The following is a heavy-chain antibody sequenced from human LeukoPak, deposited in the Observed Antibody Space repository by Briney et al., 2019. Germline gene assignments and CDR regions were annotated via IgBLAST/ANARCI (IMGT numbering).Heavy chain of an antibody. V-gene: IGHV1-46*01. D-gene: IGHD6-19*01. CDR3: ASYLSGWPMKY. J-gene: IGHJ4*02. CDR2: INPSGGST. Sequence: ASVKVSCKASGYAFTSYHMHWVRQTPGQGLEWMGIINPSGGSTSYAQKFQGRVTMTRDMSTSTVYMELSSLRSEDTAVYYCASYLSGWPMKYWGQGTLVTVSS. CDR1: GYAFTSYH.